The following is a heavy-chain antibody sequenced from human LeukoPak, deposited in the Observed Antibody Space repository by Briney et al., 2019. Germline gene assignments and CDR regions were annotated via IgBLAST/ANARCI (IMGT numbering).Heavy chain of an antibody. CDR3: AKVDSSGYYPGGDAFDI. V-gene: IGHV3-23*01. J-gene: IGHJ3*02. CDR1: GFTFSSYA. D-gene: IGHD3-22*01. Sequence: PGGSLKLSCAASGFTFSSYAMSWVRQAPGKGLEWVSAISGSGGSTYYADSVKGRFTISRDNSKNTLYLQMYSLRAEDTAVYYCAKVDSSGYYPGGDAFDIWGQGTMVTVSS. CDR2: ISGSGGST.